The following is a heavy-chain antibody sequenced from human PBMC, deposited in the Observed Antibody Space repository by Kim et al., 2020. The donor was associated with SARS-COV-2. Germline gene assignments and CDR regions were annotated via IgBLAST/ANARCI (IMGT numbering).Heavy chain of an antibody. CDR3: ARLLRTYRVWQNFDY. J-gene: IGHJ4*02. V-gene: IGHV5-51*01. Sequence: PSFQGQVTISADKSISTAYMQWSSLKASDNAMYYCARLLRTYRVWQNFDYWGQGTLVTVSS. D-gene: IGHD2-2*02.